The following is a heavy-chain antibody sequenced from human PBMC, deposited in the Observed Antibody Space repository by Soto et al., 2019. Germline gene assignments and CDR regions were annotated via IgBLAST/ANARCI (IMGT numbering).Heavy chain of an antibody. J-gene: IGHJ6*02. V-gene: IGHV3-43*01. CDR1: GFTFDDYT. Sequence: EVQLVESGGVVVQPGGSLRLSCAASGFTFDDYTMHWVRQAPGKGLEWVSLISWDGGSTYYADSVKGRFTISRDNSKNSLYLQMNSLRTEDTALYYCAKDRAAGGYGMDVWGQGTTVTASS. CDR2: ISWDGGST. CDR3: AKDRAAGGYGMDV. D-gene: IGHD6-13*01.